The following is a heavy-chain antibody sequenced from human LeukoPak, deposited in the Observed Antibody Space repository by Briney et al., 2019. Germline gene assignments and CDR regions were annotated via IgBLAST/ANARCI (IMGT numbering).Heavy chain of an antibody. CDR1: GFTFSSYA. CDR2: ISYDGSNK. J-gene: IGHJ6*03. V-gene: IGHV3-30-3*01. D-gene: IGHD6-13*01. CDR3: ARDAQLEGYYYYYMDV. Sequence: GGSLRLSCAASGFTFSSYAMHWVRQAPGKGLEWVAVISYDGSNKYYADSVKGRFTISRDNSKNTLYLQMNSLRAEDTAVYYCARDAQLEGYYYYYMDVWGKGTTVTVSS.